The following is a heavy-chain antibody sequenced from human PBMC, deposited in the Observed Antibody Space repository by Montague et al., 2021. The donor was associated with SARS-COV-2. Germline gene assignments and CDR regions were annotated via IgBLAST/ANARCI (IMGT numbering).Heavy chain of an antibody. CDR3: VRGIEAAGSYDY. D-gene: IGHD6-13*01. CDR2: TYYRSVWKG. J-gene: IGHJ4*02. V-gene: IGHV6-1*01. CDR1: GDSVSSNSAT. Sequence: CAISGDSVSSNSATWSWIRQSPSRGLEWLGRTYYRSVWKGDYARSVKSRIAINPDTSKNQFSLQLSSVTPEDTALYYCVRGIEAAGSYDYWGQGTLVTVSS.